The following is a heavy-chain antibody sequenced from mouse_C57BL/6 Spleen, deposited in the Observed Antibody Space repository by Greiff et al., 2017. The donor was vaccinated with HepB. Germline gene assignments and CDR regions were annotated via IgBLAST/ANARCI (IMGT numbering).Heavy chain of an antibody. J-gene: IGHJ4*01. CDR2: IDPNSGGT. Sequence: QVQLQQPGAELVKPGASVKLSCKASGYTFTSYWMHWVKQRPGRGLEWIGRIDPNSGGTKYNEKFKRKATLTVDKPSSTAYMQLSRLNSEDSAVYYCAKGRRLYSNFYAMDYWGQGTAVTVSS. CDR3: AKGRRLYSNFYAMDY. CDR1: GYTFTSYW. D-gene: IGHD2-5*01. V-gene: IGHV1-72*01.